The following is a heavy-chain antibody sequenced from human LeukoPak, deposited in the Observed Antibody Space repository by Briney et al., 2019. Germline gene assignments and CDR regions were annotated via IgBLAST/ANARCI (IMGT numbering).Heavy chain of an antibody. CDR1: GYTFTGYY. D-gene: IGHD2-21*02. CDR3: ARDRLTSLRLDDF. V-gene: IGHV1-2*02. Sequence: ASVKVSCKASGYTFTGYYMHWVRQAPGHGLEWMGWINPNSGTTSYAQKFQGRVTMTRDTSIRTVYMELSSLRSDDTAVYYCARDRLTSLRLDDFWGQGTLVTVSS. J-gene: IGHJ4*02. CDR2: INPNSGTT.